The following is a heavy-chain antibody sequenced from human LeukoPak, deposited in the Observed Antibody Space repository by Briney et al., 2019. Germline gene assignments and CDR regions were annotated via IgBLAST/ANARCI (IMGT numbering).Heavy chain of an antibody. D-gene: IGHD3-10*01. V-gene: IGHV3-30-3*01. CDR2: ISYDGSNK. J-gene: IGHJ6*02. Sequence: GGSLRLSCAASGFTFSSYAMHWVRQAPGKGLEWVAVISYDGSNKYYADSVKGRFTISRDNSKNTLYLQMDSLRSEDTAVYYCTREVLVRGVRYHGMDVWGQGTTVTVSS. CDR3: TREVLVRGVRYHGMDV. CDR1: GFTFSSYA.